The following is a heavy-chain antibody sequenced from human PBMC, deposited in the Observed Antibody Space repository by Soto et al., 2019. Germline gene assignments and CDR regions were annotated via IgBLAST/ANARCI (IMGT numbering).Heavy chain of an antibody. CDR2: IIPIYGTT. CDR1: GGTFSNDA. D-gene: IGHD7-27*01. V-gene: IGHV1-69*01. J-gene: IGHJ6*02. Sequence: QVQLVQSGAEVKNHGSSVKVSCKTSGGTFSNDAISWVRQAPGQGLEWMGGIIPIYGTTHYAQKLQDRLKLTADESTGTAYMELSSLRSDDTGVYYCARDGMGTIVGGMDVWGQGTKVTVSS. CDR3: ARDGMGTIVGGMDV.